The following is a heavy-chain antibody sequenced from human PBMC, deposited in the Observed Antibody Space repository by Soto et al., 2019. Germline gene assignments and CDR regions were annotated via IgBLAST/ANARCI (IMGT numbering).Heavy chain of an antibody. D-gene: IGHD2-15*01. CDR1: GGSISSSDYY. CDR2: IYYNGYT. J-gene: IGHJ6*02. CDR3: ARGYCSGANCSEGMDV. V-gene: IGHV4-31*03. Sequence: QVRLQESGPGLVKPSQTLSLTCNVSGGSISSSDYYWRWIRQHPGMRLEWIGYIYYNGYTYYNPPLKSRVSISADTSKNQFSLKLSSVTAADTAVYYCARGYCSGANCSEGMDVWGQGTTVTVSS.